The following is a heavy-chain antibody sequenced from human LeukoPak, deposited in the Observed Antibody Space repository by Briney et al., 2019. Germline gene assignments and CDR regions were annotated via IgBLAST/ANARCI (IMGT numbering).Heavy chain of an antibody. J-gene: IGHJ3*02. D-gene: IGHD5-12*01. CDR2: IHHGGDS. V-gene: IGHV4-4*02. CDR3: ARQDVATSHDAFDI. CDR1: GGSISSDNW. Sequence: SGTPSLTCAVSGGSISSDNWWSWVRQPPGKGLEWIGEIHHGGDSSYNPSLKSRVSISVDKSKNQSSLKLSSVTAADTAVYYCARQDVATSHDAFDIWGQGTMVTVSS.